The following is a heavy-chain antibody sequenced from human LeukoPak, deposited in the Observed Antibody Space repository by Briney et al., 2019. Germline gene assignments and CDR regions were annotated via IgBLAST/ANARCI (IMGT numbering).Heavy chain of an antibody. Sequence: ASVKVSCKASGYTFTSYDINWVRQATGQGLEWMGWMNPNSGNTGYAQKFQGRVTITRNTSISTAYMELSSLRSEDTAVYYCARDRGSSGWPYYYYYYYMDVWGKGTTVTVSS. V-gene: IGHV1-8*03. J-gene: IGHJ6*03. CDR3: ARDRGSSGWPYYYYYYYMDV. CDR1: GYTFTSYD. CDR2: MNPNSGNT. D-gene: IGHD6-19*01.